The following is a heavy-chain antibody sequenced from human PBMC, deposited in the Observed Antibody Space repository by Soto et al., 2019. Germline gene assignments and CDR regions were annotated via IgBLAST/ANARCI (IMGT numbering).Heavy chain of an antibody. D-gene: IGHD6-6*01. CDR3: IRGSSSGHYYYYGMDV. CDR1: GFTFSGSA. Sequence: GGSLRLSCAASGFTFSGSAMHWVRQASGKGLEWVGRIRSKANSYATAYAASVKGRFTISREDSKNTAYLQMNSLKTEDTAVYYCIRGSSSGHYYYYGMDVWGQGTTVTVS. CDR2: IRSKANSYAT. J-gene: IGHJ6*02. V-gene: IGHV3-73*01.